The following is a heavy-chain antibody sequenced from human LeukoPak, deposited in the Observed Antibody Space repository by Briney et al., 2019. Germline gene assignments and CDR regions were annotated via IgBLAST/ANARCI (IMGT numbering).Heavy chain of an antibody. D-gene: IGHD3-22*01. CDR2: IYYSGST. Sequence: SETLSLTCTVSGGSISSYYRSWIRQPPGKGLEWIGYIYYSGSTNYNPSLKSRVTISVDTSKNQFSLKLSSVTAADTAVYYCARDRNYDSSGYQNWFDPWGQGTLVAVSS. CDR1: GGSISSYY. J-gene: IGHJ5*02. CDR3: ARDRNYDSSGYQNWFDP. V-gene: IGHV4-59*01.